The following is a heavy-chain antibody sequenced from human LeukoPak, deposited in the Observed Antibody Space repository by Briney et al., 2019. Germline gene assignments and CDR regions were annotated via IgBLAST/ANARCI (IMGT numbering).Heavy chain of an antibody. V-gene: IGHV3-33*01. D-gene: IGHD2-2*01. CDR3: ARSVRGYCSSTSCRNYYYYGMDV. CDR1: GFTFRSYG. Sequence: GGSLRLSCAASGFTFRSYGMHWVRQAPGRGLEGVAVIWYDGCNKYYADSAKRRFTISRDNSKNTLYLQMNSLRDEDTAVYYCARSVRGYCSSTSCRNYYYYGMDVWGQEATVTVSS. J-gene: IGHJ6*02. CDR2: IWYDGCNK.